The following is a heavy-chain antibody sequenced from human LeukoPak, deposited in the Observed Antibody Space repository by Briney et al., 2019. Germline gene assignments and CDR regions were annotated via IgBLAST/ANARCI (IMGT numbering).Heavy chain of an antibody. CDR2: ISSSGSTI. CDR3: AIRGIAVAGTRVFDP. J-gene: IGHJ5*02. Sequence: GGSLRLSCAASGFTFSDYYMSWIRQAPGKGLEWVSYISSSGSTIYYADSVKGRFTISRDNAKNSLYLQMNSLRAEDTAVYYCAIRGIAVAGTRVFDPWGQGTLVTVSS. D-gene: IGHD6-19*01. CDR1: GFTFSDYY. V-gene: IGHV3-11*01.